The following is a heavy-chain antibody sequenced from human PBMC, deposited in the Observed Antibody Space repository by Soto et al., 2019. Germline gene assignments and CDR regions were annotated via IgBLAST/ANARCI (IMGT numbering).Heavy chain of an antibody. V-gene: IGHV1-69*06. J-gene: IGHJ5*02. Sequence: SVKVSCKASGGTFSSYAISWVRQAPGQGLEWMGGIIPIFGTANYAQKFQGRVTITADKSTSTAYMELSSLRSEDTAVYYCARDLLEWQSTAIFDPWGQGTLVTVSS. D-gene: IGHD3-3*01. CDR3: ARDLLEWQSTAIFDP. CDR2: IIPIFGTA. CDR1: GGTFSSYA.